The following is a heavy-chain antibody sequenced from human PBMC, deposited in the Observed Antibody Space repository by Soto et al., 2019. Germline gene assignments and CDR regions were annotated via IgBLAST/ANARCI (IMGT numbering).Heavy chain of an antibody. Sequence: GGSLRLSCAASGLTFTSYAMSWVRQAPGKGLDWVSSISGSDDSTYYADSVKGRFTISRDNFKNTLYLQMNSLRAEDTAVYYCTKGIQTVVVVVAAASGYSYGMDVWGQGTTVTVSS. D-gene: IGHD2-15*01. CDR2: ISGSDDST. CDR1: GLTFTSYA. V-gene: IGHV3-23*01. J-gene: IGHJ6*02. CDR3: TKGIQTVVVVVAAASGYSYGMDV.